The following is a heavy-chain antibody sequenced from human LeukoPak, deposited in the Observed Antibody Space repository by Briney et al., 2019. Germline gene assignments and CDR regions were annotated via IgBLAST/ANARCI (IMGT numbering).Heavy chain of an antibody. CDR1: GGSISGYY. V-gene: IGHV4-59*01. CDR3: ARSYSGSYPNFDY. CDR2: GST. J-gene: IGHJ4*02. Sequence: SETLSLTCTVSGGSISGYYWSWIRQPPGKGLEWIGGSTNYNPPLKSRVTISVDMSKNQFSLRLSSVTAADTAVYYCARSYSGSYPNFDYWGQGTLVTVSS. D-gene: IGHD1-26*01.